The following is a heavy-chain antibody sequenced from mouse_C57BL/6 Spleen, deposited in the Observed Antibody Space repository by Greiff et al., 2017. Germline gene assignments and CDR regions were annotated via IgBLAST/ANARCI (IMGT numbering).Heavy chain of an antibody. J-gene: IGHJ1*03. CDR3: AGITTVVARYWYFDV. D-gene: IGHD1-1*01. CDR1: GYTFTSYW. Sequence: VQLQQSGAELAKPGASVKLSCKASGYTFTSYWMHWVQQRPGQGLEWIGYINPSSGYTKYNQKFKDKATLTADKSSSTAYMQLSSLTYEDSAVYYCAGITTVVARYWYFDVWGTGTTVTVSS. V-gene: IGHV1-7*01. CDR2: INPSSGYT.